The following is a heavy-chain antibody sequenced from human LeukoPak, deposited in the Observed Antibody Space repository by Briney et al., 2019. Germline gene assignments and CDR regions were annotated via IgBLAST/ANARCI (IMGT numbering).Heavy chain of an antibody. D-gene: IGHD3-9*01. Sequence: PGRSLRLSCSASGXTFSSYGMHWVRQAPGKGLEWVAVISYDGSNKYYADSVKGRFTISRDNSKNTLYLKMNSLRAEDTAVYYCAKDTIGPYYYYGMDVWGQGTTVTVSS. V-gene: IGHV3-30*18. J-gene: IGHJ6*02. CDR3: AKDTIGPYYYYGMDV. CDR2: ISYDGSNK. CDR1: GXTFSSYG.